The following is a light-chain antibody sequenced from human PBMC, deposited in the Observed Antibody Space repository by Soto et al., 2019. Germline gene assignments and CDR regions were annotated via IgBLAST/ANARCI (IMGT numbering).Light chain of an antibody. CDR3: QQYGSSGT. J-gene: IGKJ1*01. V-gene: IGKV3-20*01. Sequence: EIVLTQSPGTLSLSPGGRATLSCRASQSVSNNYLAWYQQKPGKAPRLLIYGASNRATGIPDRLSGSGSGTDFTLTIRRLEPEDVAVYYCQQYGSSGTFGQGTKVDIK. CDR1: QSVSNNY. CDR2: GAS.